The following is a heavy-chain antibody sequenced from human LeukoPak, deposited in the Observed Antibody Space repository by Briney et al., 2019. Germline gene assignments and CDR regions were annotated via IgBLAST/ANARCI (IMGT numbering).Heavy chain of an antibody. V-gene: IGHV1-18*01. Sequence: ASVKVSCKASGYTFSNYGISWVRQAPGQGLEWMGWISAYNGNTNYAQKLQGRVTMTTDTSTSTAYMELRSLRSDDTAVYYCARTPRTSMTYLGVYWGQGTLVTVSS. D-gene: IGHD6-6*01. CDR2: ISAYNGNT. CDR1: GYTFSNYG. CDR3: ARTPRTSMTYLGVY. J-gene: IGHJ4*02.